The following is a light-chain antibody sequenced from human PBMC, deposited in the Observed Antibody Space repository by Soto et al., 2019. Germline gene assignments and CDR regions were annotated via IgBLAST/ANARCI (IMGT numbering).Light chain of an antibody. Sequence: EIVLTQSPGTLSLSPWERATLSCRASQSVSNNYLAWYQQKPGQAPRLLIYGASNRATGIPDRFSGSGSGTDFTLTISRLEPEDFAVYYCQQYGNSPQTFGQGTRLEIK. V-gene: IGKV3-20*01. CDR2: GAS. CDR1: QSVSNNY. J-gene: IGKJ5*01. CDR3: QQYGNSPQT.